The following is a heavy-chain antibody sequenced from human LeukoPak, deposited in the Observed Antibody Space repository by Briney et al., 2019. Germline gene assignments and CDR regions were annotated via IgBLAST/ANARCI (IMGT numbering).Heavy chain of an antibody. J-gene: IGHJ4*02. CDR2: IYYSGST. CDR1: GGSICSYY. Sequence: ASETLSLTCTVSGGSICSYYWSWIRQPPGKGREWIGYIYYSGSTNYNPSLKSRVTMSVDTSKNQFSLKLSSVTAADTAVYYCAGQGNYYDSSGYYRGLLFDYWGQGTLVTVSS. CDR3: AGQGNYYDSSGYYRGLLFDY. V-gene: IGHV4-59*12. D-gene: IGHD3-22*01.